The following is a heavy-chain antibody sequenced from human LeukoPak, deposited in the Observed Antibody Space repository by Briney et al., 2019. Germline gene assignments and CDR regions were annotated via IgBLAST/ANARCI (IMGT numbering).Heavy chain of an antibody. CDR3: AKGAGGPEY. D-gene: IGHD3-16*01. CDR2: TSYSGDA. V-gene: IGHV4-59*01. Sequence: SETLSLTCIVSGASISRSYWSWIRQSPEKGLEWIGYTSYSGDANYNPSLESRVTLSMDTPTNHFSLRMNSVTAADTAIYYCAKGAGGPEYWGQGIMVTVSS. CDR1: GASISRSY. J-gene: IGHJ4*02.